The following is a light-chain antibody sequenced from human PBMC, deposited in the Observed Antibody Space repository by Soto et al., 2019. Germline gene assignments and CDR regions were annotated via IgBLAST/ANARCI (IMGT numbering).Light chain of an antibody. CDR3: QQRRPWPRAT. J-gene: IGKJ4*01. CDR1: QSVSSY. Sequence: SQYRESLSLGTSVDVGGCRMVSQSVSSYLAWYQQKPGQAPRLLIYGASNRATGIPARFSGSGSGTDLHLTISSLEPEDFAVYYWQQRRPWPRATFGGGTKVDIK. V-gene: IGKV3-11*01. CDR2: GAS.